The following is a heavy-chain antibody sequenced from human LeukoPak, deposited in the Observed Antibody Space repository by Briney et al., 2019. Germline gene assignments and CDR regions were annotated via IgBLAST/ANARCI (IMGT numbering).Heavy chain of an antibody. J-gene: IGHJ4*02. CDR1: GFAFSSYA. Sequence: GGSLRLSCAASGFAFSSYAMSWVRQAPGKGLEWVSNFRGSGGSTYYADSVKGGFTISRDNSKNTLYLQMNSLRAEDTAVYYCAKASCSSSSCYADYWGQGTLVTVSS. CDR3: AKASCSSSSCYADY. V-gene: IGHV3-23*01. D-gene: IGHD2-2*01. CDR2: FRGSGGST.